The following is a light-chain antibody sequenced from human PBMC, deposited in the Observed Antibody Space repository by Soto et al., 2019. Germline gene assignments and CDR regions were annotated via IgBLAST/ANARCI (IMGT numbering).Light chain of an antibody. J-gene: IGKJ1*01. CDR3: QQYDGSPRT. V-gene: IGKV3-11*01. CDR2: EAS. Sequence: EIVLTQSPSILSLSPGEKATLSCRASQSVSGSLGWYQQKPGQAPRLLIYEASSRAAGIPDRFSGSGSGTDFTLTITRLEPEDFAVYHCQQYDGSPRTFGQGTKVDIK. CDR1: QSVSGS.